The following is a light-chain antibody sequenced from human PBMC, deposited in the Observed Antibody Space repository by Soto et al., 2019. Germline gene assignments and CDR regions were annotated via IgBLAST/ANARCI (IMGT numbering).Light chain of an antibody. J-gene: IGLJ1*01. Sequence: QSALTQPVSVSGSPGQAIAISGTGTSGDVGGYDYVSWYQQHPDKAPKLMIYEVTKRPSWVSNRFSGSKSGNTASLTISGLQPEDEADYYCSSHTSGSTRVFGSGTKLTVL. V-gene: IGLV2-14*01. CDR2: EVT. CDR1: SGDVGGYDY. CDR3: SSHTSGSTRV.